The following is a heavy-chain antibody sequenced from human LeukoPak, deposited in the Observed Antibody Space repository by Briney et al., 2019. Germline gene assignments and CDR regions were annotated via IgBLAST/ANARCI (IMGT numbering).Heavy chain of an antibody. V-gene: IGHV1-46*01. CDR2: INPSGGST. CDR3: ARGGAQQLVPENYGMDV. J-gene: IGHJ6*02. Sequence: GASVKVSCKASGYTFTSYYMHWVRQAPGQRLEWMGIINPSGGSTSYAQKFQGRVTMTRDTSTSTVYMELSSLRSEDTAVYYCARGGAQQLVPENYGMDVWGQGTTVTVSS. D-gene: IGHD6-13*01. CDR1: GYTFTSYY.